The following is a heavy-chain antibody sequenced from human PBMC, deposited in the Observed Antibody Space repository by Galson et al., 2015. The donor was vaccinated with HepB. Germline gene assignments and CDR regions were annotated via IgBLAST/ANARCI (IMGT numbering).Heavy chain of an antibody. V-gene: IGHV3-7*03. J-gene: IGHJ6*02. CDR3: ARRISLVRGIITKPDYYYGMDV. CDR2: INQDGRSK. CDR1: GFTFSSYW. Sequence: SLRLSCAASGFTFSSYWMNWVRQAPGKGLEWVAHINQDGRSKYYVDSVKGRFTISRDNAKDSVNLQLDSLRAEDTAVYYCARRISLVRGIITKPDYYYGMDVWGQGTTVTVAS. D-gene: IGHD3-10*01.